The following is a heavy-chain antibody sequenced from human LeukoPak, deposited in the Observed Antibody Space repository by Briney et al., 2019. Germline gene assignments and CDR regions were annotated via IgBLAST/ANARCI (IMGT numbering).Heavy chain of an antibody. J-gene: IGHJ2*01. V-gene: IGHV4-59*08. CDR2: IFYTGDT. CDR1: AASITTYY. Sequence: SETLSLTCPVSAASITTYYWSWIRQPPGKGLEWVGYIFYTGDTSYSPSLKSRVTISLDTSKNQFSLKLRSVTAADTAVYYCARLKMGAYFDLWGRGTLVTVSS. CDR3: ARLKMGAYFDL. D-gene: IGHD3-16*01.